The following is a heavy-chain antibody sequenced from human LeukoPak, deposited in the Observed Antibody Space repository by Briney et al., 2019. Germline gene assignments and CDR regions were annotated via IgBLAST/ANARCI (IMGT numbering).Heavy chain of an antibody. J-gene: IGHJ4*02. CDR1: EFTFSHYY. D-gene: IGHD3-10*01. CDR3: ARCGDGLPCDFDY. V-gene: IGHV3-11*04. CDR2: ISSTSSTR. Sequence: PGGSLRLSCAASEFTFSHYYMSWVRQAPGKGLEWVSYISSTSSTRYYADSVKGRFIISRDNSKNSLFLQMNSLRAEDTAVYYCARCGDGLPCDFDYWGQGTLVTVSS.